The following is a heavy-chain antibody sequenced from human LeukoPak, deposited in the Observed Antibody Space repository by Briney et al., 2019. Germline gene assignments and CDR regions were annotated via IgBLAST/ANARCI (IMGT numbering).Heavy chain of an antibody. Sequence: GRSLRLSCAASGFTFSSYAMHWVRQAPGKGLEWVAVISYDGSNEYYAGSVKGRFTISRDSSKNTLYLQMNSLRAEDTAVYYCAKVSSGTYFRLPLHFWGQGTLVTVSS. CDR1: GFTFSSYA. V-gene: IGHV3-30*04. J-gene: IGHJ4*02. CDR3: AKVSSGTYFRLPLHF. D-gene: IGHD2/OR15-2a*01. CDR2: ISYDGSNE.